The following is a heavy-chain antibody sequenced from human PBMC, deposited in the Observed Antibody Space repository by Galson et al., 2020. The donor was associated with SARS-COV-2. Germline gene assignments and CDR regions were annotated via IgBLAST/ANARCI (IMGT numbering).Heavy chain of an antibody. D-gene: IGHD7-27*01. CDR2: ITGSGLTI. CDR3: AKDQIIGDDRLCLDY. CDR1: GFTFSSYA. V-gene: IGHV3-23*01. J-gene: IGHJ4*02. Sequence: GGSLRLSCAASGFTFSSYAMSWVRQAPGKGLEWVADITGSGLTIKYADSVKGRFTISRDNSKNMLWLQMNSLGVEDTAVYYCAKDQIIGDDRLCLDYWGQGALVTVSS.